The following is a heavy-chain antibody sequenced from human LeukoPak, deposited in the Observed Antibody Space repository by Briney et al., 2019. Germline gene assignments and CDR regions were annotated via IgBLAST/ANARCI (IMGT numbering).Heavy chain of an antibody. D-gene: IGHD6-6*01. V-gene: IGHV4-4*09. Sequence: SETLSLTCTVSGASISSHYWGWIRQPPGKGLEWIGSIYTSGITDYNPSLESRLTMSADMSKNQFSLKLSSVTAADTAVYFCAQQREYSDSSGRGFYMDVWGKGTTVTVSS. CDR1: GASISSHY. CDR2: IYTSGIT. J-gene: IGHJ6*03. CDR3: AQQREYSDSSGRGFYMDV.